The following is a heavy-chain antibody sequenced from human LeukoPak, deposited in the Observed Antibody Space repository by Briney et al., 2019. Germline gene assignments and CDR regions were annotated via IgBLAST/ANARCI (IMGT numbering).Heavy chain of an antibody. Sequence: SVKASCKASGGTFSSYAISWVRQAPGQGLEWMGGIIPIFGTANYAQKFQGRVTITADESTSTAYMELSSLRSEDTAVYYCARGRFGEDYYYYGMDVWGQGTTVTVSS. CDR3: ARGRFGEDYYYYGMDV. V-gene: IGHV1-69*13. J-gene: IGHJ6*02. D-gene: IGHD3-10*01. CDR1: GGTFSSYA. CDR2: IIPIFGTA.